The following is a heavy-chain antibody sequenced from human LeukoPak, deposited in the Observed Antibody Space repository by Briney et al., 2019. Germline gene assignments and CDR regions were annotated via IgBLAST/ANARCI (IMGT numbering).Heavy chain of an antibody. Sequence: GGSLRLSCAASGLTFSIYWVHWVRQAPGKGLVWVSRIESDGSSTSYADSVKGRFTISRDNAANTLYLQMNSLRAEDTAVYYCARGSWSAAGTSIDYWGQGTLVTVSS. V-gene: IGHV3-74*01. D-gene: IGHD6-13*01. CDR2: IESDGSST. CDR3: ARGSWSAAGTSIDY. J-gene: IGHJ4*02. CDR1: GLTFSIYW.